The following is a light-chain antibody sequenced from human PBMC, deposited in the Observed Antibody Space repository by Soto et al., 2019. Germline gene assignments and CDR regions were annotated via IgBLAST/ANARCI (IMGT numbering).Light chain of an antibody. Sequence: DIGMRQSLATLSVSPGERATLSCRASQSVRSNLAWYQLKPGQAPRPLIFGAYTRASGIPGRFSGSGSGTEFTLTISSLQSEDFAVYYCQQYDDWPSFGHGTKVDNK. J-gene: IGKJ1*01. CDR2: GAY. V-gene: IGKV3-15*01. CDR3: QQYDDWPS. CDR1: QSVRSN.